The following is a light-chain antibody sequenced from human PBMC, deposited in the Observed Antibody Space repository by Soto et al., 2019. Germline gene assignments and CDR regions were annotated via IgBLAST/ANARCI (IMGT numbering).Light chain of an antibody. CDR1: RNIDNL. V-gene: IGKV1-39*01. Sequence: DIQMTQSPSSLSAGVGDRVTITCRASRNIDNLLAWYQHTPRKAPKLLIYAGSTLQSGVPSRFSGSGSGIEFTLTISSLQPEDFATYYCQQIYSAPLTFGGGTKVEIK. CDR2: AGS. CDR3: QQIYSAPLT. J-gene: IGKJ4*01.